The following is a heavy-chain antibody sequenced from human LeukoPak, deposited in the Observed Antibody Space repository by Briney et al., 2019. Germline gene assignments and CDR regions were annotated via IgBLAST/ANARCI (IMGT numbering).Heavy chain of an antibody. Sequence: PGGSLRLSCVASGFTFSSYWMHWVRQDPTKGLVWVSRINGDGRNINYADSVRGRFTISRDNAKNTLYLQMNTLRVEDTAVYYCAKGGPHYGSGSYYAFDYWGQGTLVTVSS. CDR3: AKGGPHYGSGSYYAFDY. CDR1: GFTFSSYW. D-gene: IGHD3-10*01. J-gene: IGHJ4*02. CDR2: INGDGRNI. V-gene: IGHV3-74*01.